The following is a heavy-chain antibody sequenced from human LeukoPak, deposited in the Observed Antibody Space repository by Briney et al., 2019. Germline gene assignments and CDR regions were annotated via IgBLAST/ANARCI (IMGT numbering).Heavy chain of an antibody. CDR1: GGSIGTYY. V-gene: IGHV4-59*08. CDR2: IYVTGT. J-gene: IGHJ6*03. Sequence: SETLSLTCTVSGGSIGTYYWSWIRQSPGKGLEWIGYIYVTGTRYNPYLQSRVTISVDRSRNQFFLKMSSVAAADTAVYYCARHIGGGIEDMDVWGKGTKVIVSS. D-gene: IGHD3-16*02. CDR3: ARHIGGGIEDMDV.